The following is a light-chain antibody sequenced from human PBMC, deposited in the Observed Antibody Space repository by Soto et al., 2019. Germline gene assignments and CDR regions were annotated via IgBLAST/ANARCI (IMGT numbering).Light chain of an antibody. CDR3: QQAHSFPVT. CDR2: AAS. Sequence: DIQMTQSPSSVSAVVGGRVTITFRASQDITRWLAWYQQQPGRAPKLLIYAASTLQGGVPSRFSGSGSGTDFTLTISSLRPEDFATYYCQQAHSFPVTFGQGTRLEI. CDR1: QDITRW. J-gene: IGKJ5*01. V-gene: IGKV1-12*01.